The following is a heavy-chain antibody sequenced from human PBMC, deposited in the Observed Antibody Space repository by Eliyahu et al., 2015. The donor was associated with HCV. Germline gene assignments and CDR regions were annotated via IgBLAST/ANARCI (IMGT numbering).Heavy chain of an antibody. CDR1: GGSISXSSYY. CDR3: ARDHRGYGSGDDAFDI. Sequence: QLQLQESGPGLVKPSETLSLTCTVSGGSISXSSYYWGWXRQPPGKGLEWIGSIYYSGSTYYNPSLKSRVTISVDTSKNQFSLKLSSVTAADTAVYYCARDHRGYGSGDDAFDIWGQGTMVTVSS. J-gene: IGHJ3*02. CDR2: IYYSGST. V-gene: IGHV4-39*07. D-gene: IGHD3-10*01.